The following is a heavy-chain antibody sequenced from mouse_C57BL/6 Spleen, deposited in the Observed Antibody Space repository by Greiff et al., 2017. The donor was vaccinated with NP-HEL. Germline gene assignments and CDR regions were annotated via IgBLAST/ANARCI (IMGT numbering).Heavy chain of an antibody. Sequence: EVQLQQSGAELVRPGASVKLSCTASGFNIKDDYMHWVKQRPEQGLEWIGWIDPENGDTEYASKFQGKATITAATSSNTAYLQLSSLTSEDTAVYYCTSYGSSYDYWGQGTTLTVSS. V-gene: IGHV14-4*01. CDR3: TSYGSSYDY. D-gene: IGHD1-1*01. CDR2: IDPENGDT. CDR1: GFNIKDDY. J-gene: IGHJ2*01.